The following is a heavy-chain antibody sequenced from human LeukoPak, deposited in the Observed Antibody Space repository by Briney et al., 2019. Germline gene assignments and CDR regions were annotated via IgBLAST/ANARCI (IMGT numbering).Heavy chain of an antibody. J-gene: IGHJ4*02. Sequence: GGSLRLSCAASGFTFSTYSMKWVRQAPGKGLEWVSYISSSSGTIYYADSVKGRFTISRDNAKNSLYLQMNGLRDEDTAVYYCARDAGWGLRSWYFDYWGQGTLVTVSS. CDR1: GFTFSTYS. CDR3: ARDAGWGLRSWYFDY. CDR2: ISSSSGTI. V-gene: IGHV3-48*02. D-gene: IGHD1-26*01.